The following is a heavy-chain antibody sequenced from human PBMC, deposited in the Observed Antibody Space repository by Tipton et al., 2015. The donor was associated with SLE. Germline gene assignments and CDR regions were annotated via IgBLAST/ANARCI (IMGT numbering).Heavy chain of an antibody. D-gene: IGHD4-11*01. J-gene: IGHJ4*02. V-gene: IGHV4-31*03. CDR2: IYYTGTP. CDR1: GASISSFAYS. Sequence: TLSLTCTVSGASISSFAYSWTWIRQHPGKGLEWLGYIYYTGTPYYNPSLESRITMSLDKSQNQFSLSLSSVTAADTALYYCARRGRKSLGRLDYTQTFYFDYWGQGALVTVSS. CDR3: ARRGRKSLGRLDYTQTFYFDY.